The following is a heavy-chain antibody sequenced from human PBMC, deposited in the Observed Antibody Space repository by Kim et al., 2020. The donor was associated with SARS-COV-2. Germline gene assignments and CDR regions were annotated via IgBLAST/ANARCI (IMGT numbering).Heavy chain of an antibody. J-gene: IGHJ3*02. CDR3: AKVFVVDRRLDAFDI. V-gene: IGHV3-43*02. D-gene: IGHD2-15*01. Sequence: GGSLRLSCAASGFTFDDYAMHWVRQAPGKGLEWVSLISGDGGSTYYADSVKGRFTISRDNSKNSLYLQMNSLRTEDTALYYCAKVFVVDRRLDAFDIWGQGTMVTVSS. CDR2: ISGDGGST. CDR1: GFTFDDYA.